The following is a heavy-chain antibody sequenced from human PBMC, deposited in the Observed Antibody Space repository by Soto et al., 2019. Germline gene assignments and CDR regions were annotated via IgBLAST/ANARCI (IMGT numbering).Heavy chain of an antibody. CDR2: INPNSGGT. J-gene: IGHJ6*02. CDR3: AVGRSSAAGWQDGMDV. D-gene: IGHD6-13*01. Sequence: QVQLVQSGAEVKKPGASVKVSCKASGYIFIDYYMHWVRQAPGQGLEWMGWINPNSGGTNYAQKFQGWVTMTRDTSIRTAYMELSRLRSDDTAVYYCAVGRSSAAGWQDGMDVWGQGTTVTVSS. V-gene: IGHV1-2*04. CDR1: GYIFIDYY.